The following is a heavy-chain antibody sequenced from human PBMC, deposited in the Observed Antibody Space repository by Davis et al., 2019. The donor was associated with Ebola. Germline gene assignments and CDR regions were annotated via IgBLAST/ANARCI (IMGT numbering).Heavy chain of an antibody. J-gene: IGHJ6*02. CDR3: ALVYSSSWYEVAYYYGMDV. Sequence: PGGSLRLSCAASGFTFSSYGMHWVRQAPGKGLEWVAVIWYDGSNKYYADSVKGRFTISRDNSKNTLYLQMNSLRAEDTAVYYCALVYSSSWYEVAYYYGMDVWGQGTTVTVSS. V-gene: IGHV3-33*01. D-gene: IGHD6-13*01. CDR1: GFTFSSYG. CDR2: IWYDGSNK.